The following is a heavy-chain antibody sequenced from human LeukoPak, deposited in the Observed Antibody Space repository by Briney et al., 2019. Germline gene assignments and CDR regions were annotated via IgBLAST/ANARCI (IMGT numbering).Heavy chain of an antibody. CDR3: ASLGYGDKFDY. CDR1: GYTFIDYS. D-gene: IGHD4-17*01. V-gene: IGHV1-2*02. Sequence: ASVKVSCKASGYTFIDYSMHWVRQAPGQGLEWMGWINPHSGGTNYAQKLQGRVTMTTDTSTSTAYMELRSLRSDDTAVYYCASLGYGDKFDYWGQGTLVTVSS. J-gene: IGHJ4*02. CDR2: INPHSGGT.